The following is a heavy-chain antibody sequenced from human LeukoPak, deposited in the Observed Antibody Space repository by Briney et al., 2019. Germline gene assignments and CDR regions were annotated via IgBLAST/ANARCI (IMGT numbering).Heavy chain of an antibody. V-gene: IGHV3-43D*03. CDR3: ARDSGIAVAPYFDY. CDR2: ISWDGGST. Sequence: GGSLRLSCAASGFTFDDYAMHWVRQAPGKGLEWVSLISWDGGSTYYADSVKGRFTISRDNAKNSLYLQMNSLRAEDTAVYYCARDSGIAVAPYFDYWGQGTLVTVSS. CDR1: GFTFDDYA. D-gene: IGHD6-19*01. J-gene: IGHJ4*02.